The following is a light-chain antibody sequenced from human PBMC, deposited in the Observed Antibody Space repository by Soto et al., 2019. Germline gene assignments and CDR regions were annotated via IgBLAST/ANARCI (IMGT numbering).Light chain of an antibody. CDR2: RDN. CDR3: ASWNDRPYLWV. V-gene: IGLV1-44*01. J-gene: IGLJ3*02. CDR1: SSNIGSHA. Sequence: QSVLTQPPSASGTPGQRVSISCSGSSSNIGSHAVHWYQQFPATAPRLLTYRDNQRPSGVPDRFSGSKSGTSASLVISGLQSEDEADYYCASWNDRPYLWVFGGGTQLTVL.